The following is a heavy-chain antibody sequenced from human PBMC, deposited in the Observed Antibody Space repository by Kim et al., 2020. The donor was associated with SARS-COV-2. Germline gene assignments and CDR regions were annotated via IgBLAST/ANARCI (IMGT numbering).Heavy chain of an antibody. J-gene: IGHJ4*02. V-gene: IGHV3-23*01. D-gene: IGHD3-22*01. CDR3: AKGARYYESSGYFRFEY. Sequence: GKGRFTIPRDNSKNTLYLQMKSLGAEDTAVYYCAKGARYYESSGYFRFEYWGQGTLVPVSS.